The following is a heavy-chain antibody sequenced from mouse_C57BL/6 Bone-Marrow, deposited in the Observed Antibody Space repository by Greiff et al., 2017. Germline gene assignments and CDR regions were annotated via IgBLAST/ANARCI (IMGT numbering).Heavy chain of an antibody. J-gene: IGHJ3*01. Sequence: EVQLQQSGPELVKPGASVKISCKASGYSFTGYYMNWVKQSPEKSLEWIGEINPSTGGTTYNQKFKAKATLTVDKSSSTAYMQLKSLTSEDSAVYYCASRGYGFAYWGQGTLVTVSA. D-gene: IGHD3-1*01. V-gene: IGHV1-42*01. CDR3: ASRGYGFAY. CDR2: INPSTGGT. CDR1: GYSFTGYY.